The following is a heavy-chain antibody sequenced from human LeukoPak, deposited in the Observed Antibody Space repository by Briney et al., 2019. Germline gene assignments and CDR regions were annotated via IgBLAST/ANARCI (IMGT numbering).Heavy chain of an antibody. V-gene: IGHV3-53*01. CDR3: AKAFYDILTGYYVDAFDI. CDR1: GFTVSSNY. D-gene: IGHD3-9*01. J-gene: IGHJ3*02. CDR2: IYSGGST. Sequence: GGSLRLSCAASGFTVSSNYMSWVRQAPGKGLEWVSVIYSGGSTYYADSVKGRFTISRDNSKNTLYLQMNSLRAEDTAVYYCAKAFYDILTGYYVDAFDIWGQGTMVTVSS.